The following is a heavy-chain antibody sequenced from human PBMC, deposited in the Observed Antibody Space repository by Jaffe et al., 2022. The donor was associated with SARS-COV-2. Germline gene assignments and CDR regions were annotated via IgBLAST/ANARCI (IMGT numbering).Heavy chain of an antibody. CDR2: IYWDDDK. Sequence: QITLKESGPTLVKPTQTLTLTCTFSGFSLSTSGVGVGWIRQPPGKALEWLALIYWDDDKRYSPSLKSRLTITKDTSKNQVVLTMTNMDPVDTATYYCAHNAAGYSSSWYGNFDYWGQGTLVTVSS. J-gene: IGHJ4*02. CDR1: GFSLSTSGVG. CDR3: AHNAAGYSSSWYGNFDY. V-gene: IGHV2-5*02. D-gene: IGHD6-13*01.